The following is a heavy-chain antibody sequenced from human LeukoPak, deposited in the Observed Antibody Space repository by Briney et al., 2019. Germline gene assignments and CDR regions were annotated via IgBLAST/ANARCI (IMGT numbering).Heavy chain of an antibody. D-gene: IGHD3-10*01. J-gene: IGHJ4*02. Sequence: GGSLRLSCAASGFTFSSYSMNWVRQAPGKGLEWVSSISSSSSYIYYADSVKGRFTISRDNAKNSLYLQMNSLRAEDTAVYYCARGFEAWFGEFPLGYWGQGTLVTVSS. CDR2: ISSSSSYI. V-gene: IGHV3-21*01. CDR3: ARGFEAWFGEFPLGY. CDR1: GFTFSSYS.